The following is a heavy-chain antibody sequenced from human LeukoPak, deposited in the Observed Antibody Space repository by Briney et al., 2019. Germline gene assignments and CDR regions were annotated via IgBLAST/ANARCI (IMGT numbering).Heavy chain of an antibody. V-gene: IGHV1-69*13. CDR2: IIPIFGTA. D-gene: IGHD3-3*01. CDR1: GGTFSSYA. Sequence: SVKVSCKASGGTFSSYAISWVRQAPGQGREWMGGIIPIFGTANYAQKFQGRVTITADESTSTAYMELSSLRSEDTAVYYCARATNVLRFLEWFYDYWGQGTLVTVSS. J-gene: IGHJ4*02. CDR3: ARATNVLRFLEWFYDY.